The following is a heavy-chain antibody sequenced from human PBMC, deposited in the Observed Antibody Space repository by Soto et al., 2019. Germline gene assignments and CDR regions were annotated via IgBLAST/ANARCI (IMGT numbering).Heavy chain of an antibody. CDR2: IYYSGST. CDR3: ARDRYYYGSGSLDY. D-gene: IGHD3-10*01. J-gene: IGHJ4*02. V-gene: IGHV4-31*03. Sequence: QVQLQESGPGLVKPSQTLSLTCTVSGGSISSGGYYWSWIRQHPGKGLEWIGYIYYSGSTYYNPSLKSRVTISVDTSKNQFALKLSSVTAADTAVYYCARDRYYYGSGSLDYWGQGTLVTVSS. CDR1: GGSISSGGYY.